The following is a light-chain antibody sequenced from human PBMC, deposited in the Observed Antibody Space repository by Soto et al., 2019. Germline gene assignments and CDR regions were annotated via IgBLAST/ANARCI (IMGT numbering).Light chain of an antibody. Sequence: EIVWTQSPVTLSLSPGEGATLSCRASQTVSKNYLAWYHQKPGQAPRLLIYAASTRATGIPDRFSGSGSGTDFTLTISRLEPEDFAVFYCQQYAVSPITFGQGTRLEIK. J-gene: IGKJ5*01. CDR2: AAS. V-gene: IGKV3-20*01. CDR3: QQYAVSPIT. CDR1: QTVSKNY.